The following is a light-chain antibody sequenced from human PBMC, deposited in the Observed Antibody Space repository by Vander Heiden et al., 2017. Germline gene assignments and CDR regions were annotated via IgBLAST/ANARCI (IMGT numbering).Light chain of an antibody. Sequence: SSVLTQPPSVSVAAGQTAKRTWGGTNIGPQPVHWDQQRPGQAPVLVIYDDSDRPSGIPERFSGSNSGNAATLTISRVEAGDEADYYCQVWDSTTDHHVFATGTKVTVL. CDR3: QVWDSTTDHHV. V-gene: IGLV3-21*02. CDR2: DDS. CDR1: NIGPQP. J-gene: IGLJ1*01.